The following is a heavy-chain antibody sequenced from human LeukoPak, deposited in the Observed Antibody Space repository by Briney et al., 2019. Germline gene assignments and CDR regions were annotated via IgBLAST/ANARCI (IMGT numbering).Heavy chain of an antibody. Sequence: GGSLRLSCAASGYTFSGYAMSWVRQAPGKGLEWVSGISGSGVSTYYADSVKGRFTISRDNSKNTLYLQMNSLRAEDTAIYYCAKRRTNYDILTGDFDYWGQGTLVTVSS. V-gene: IGHV3-23*01. J-gene: IGHJ4*02. CDR3: AKRRTNYDILTGDFDY. D-gene: IGHD3-9*01. CDR1: GYTFSGYA. CDR2: ISGSGVST.